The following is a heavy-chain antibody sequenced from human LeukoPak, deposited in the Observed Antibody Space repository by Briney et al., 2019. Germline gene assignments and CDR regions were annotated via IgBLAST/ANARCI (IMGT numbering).Heavy chain of an antibody. CDR2: IYYSGST. V-gene: IGHV4-59*08. CDR1: GGSISSYY. CDR3: ARQAFNYYDSSGYSYYFDY. J-gene: IGHJ4*02. D-gene: IGHD3-22*01. Sequence: SETLSLTCTVSGGSISSYYWSWIRQPPGKGREWIGYIYYSGSTNYNPSLKSRVTISVDTSKNQFSLKLSSVTAADTAVYYCARQAFNYYDSSGYSYYFDYWGQGTLVTVSS.